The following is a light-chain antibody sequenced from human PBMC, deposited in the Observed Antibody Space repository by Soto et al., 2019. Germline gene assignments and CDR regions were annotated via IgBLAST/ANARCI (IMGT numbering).Light chain of an antibody. J-gene: IGLJ3*02. Sequence: QSALTQPASVSGSPGQAITISCTGTSSDVGGYNYVSWYQHHPGKAPKLMIYEVSNRPSGVSNRFSGSKSGNTASLTISGPQAEDEADYYCSSYTSSSTPWVFGGGTKLTVL. CDR2: EVS. CDR3: SSYTSSSTPWV. CDR1: SSDVGGYNY. V-gene: IGLV2-14*01.